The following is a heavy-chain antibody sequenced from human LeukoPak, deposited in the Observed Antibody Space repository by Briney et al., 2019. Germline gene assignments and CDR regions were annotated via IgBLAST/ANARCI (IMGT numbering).Heavy chain of an antibody. CDR3: ARDMGSYYYDSSGYYYDFDY. J-gene: IGHJ4*02. CDR1: GYTFTGYY. CDR2: INPNSGGT. V-gene: IGHV1-2*02. Sequence: ASVKVSCKASGYTFTGYYMHWVRQAPGQGLEWMGWINPNSGGTNYAQKFQGRVTMTRDTSTSTAYMELRSLRSDDTAVYYCARDMGSYYYDSSGYYYDFDYWGQGTLVTVSS. D-gene: IGHD3-22*01.